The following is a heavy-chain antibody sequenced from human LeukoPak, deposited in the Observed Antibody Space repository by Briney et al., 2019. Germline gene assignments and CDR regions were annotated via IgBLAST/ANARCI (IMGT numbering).Heavy chain of an antibody. D-gene: IGHD6-13*01. Sequence: GGSLRLSCAASGFTFSSYAMSWDRQAPGKGLEWVSAISGSGGSTYYADSVKGRFTISRDNSKNTLYLQMNSLRAEDTAVYYCAKDPGIAAAGTYTWFDYWGQGTLVTVSS. CDR2: ISGSGGST. J-gene: IGHJ4*02. CDR1: GFTFSSYA. V-gene: IGHV3-23*01. CDR3: AKDPGIAAAGTYTWFDY.